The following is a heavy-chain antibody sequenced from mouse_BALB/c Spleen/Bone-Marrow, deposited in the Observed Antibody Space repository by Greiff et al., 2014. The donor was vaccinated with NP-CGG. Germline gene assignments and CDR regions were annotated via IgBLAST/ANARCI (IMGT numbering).Heavy chain of an antibody. CDR3: ARVYLWYFDV. Sequence: VQRVESGPGLVAPSQSLSITCTVSGFSLTSYGVHWVRQPPGKGLEWLGVMWAGGSTNYNSALMSRLSISKDNSKSQVFLKMNSLQTDDTAMYYCARVYLWYFDVWGAGTTVTVSS. CDR1: GFSLTSYG. CDR2: MWAGGST. J-gene: IGHJ1*01. D-gene: IGHD2-3*01. V-gene: IGHV2-9*02.